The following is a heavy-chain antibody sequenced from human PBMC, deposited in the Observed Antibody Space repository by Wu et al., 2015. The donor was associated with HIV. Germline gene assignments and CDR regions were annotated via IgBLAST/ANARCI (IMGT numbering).Heavy chain of an antibody. CDR1: GYSFINYG. CDR2: ISGYKGNT. J-gene: IGHJ4*02. V-gene: IGHV1-18*01. D-gene: IGHD1-14*01. CDR3: ARDVGMDRGNDY. Sequence: QVQLVQSGAEVKKAGASVKVSCKASGYSFINYGISWVRQAPGQGLEWMGWISGYKGNTNYAQKLQGRLSMTTDTSASTAYMELRGLRSDDTAMYYCARDVGMDRGNDYWGQGTLVTV.